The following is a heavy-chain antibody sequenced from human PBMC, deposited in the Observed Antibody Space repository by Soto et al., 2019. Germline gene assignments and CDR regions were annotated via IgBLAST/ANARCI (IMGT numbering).Heavy chain of an antibody. CDR1: GFTFSSHA. Sequence: QVQLVESGGGVVQPGTSLRLSCAASGFTFSSHAIHWVRQAPGKGLEWLTFISPDGGNKDFADSVKGRFTISRDNSKNTVFVQMNSLRIEDTPVYYCARVGPYTWEGAGFDCWGQGTRVTVSS. D-gene: IGHD1-20*01. J-gene: IGHJ4*02. CDR3: ARVGPYTWEGAGFDC. CDR2: ISPDGGNK. V-gene: IGHV3-30-3*01.